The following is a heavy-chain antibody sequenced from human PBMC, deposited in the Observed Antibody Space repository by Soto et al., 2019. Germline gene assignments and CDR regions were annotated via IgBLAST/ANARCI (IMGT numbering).Heavy chain of an antibody. V-gene: IGHV3-23*01. CDR2: ISTSGGGT. J-gene: IGHJ4*02. D-gene: IGHD2-2*01. Sequence: GSLRLSCAASGFTFSSYAMSWVGQAPGKGLQWVSAISTSGGGTYYADSVKGRFTISRDNSKNTLYLQMNSLGVEDTALYFCAKDPSPYCSSTSCYSFFDSWGQGTLVTVSS. CDR1: GFTFSSYA. CDR3: AKDPSPYCSSTSCYSFFDS.